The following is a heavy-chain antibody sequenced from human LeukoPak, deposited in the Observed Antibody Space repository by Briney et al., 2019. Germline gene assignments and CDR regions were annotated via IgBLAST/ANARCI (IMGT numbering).Heavy chain of an antibody. CDR3: AKSPNLKDYGDYVYFDY. Sequence: GGSLRLSCAASGFTFSSYAMSWVRQAPGKGLEWVSAISGSGGSTYYADSVKGRFTISRDNSKNTLYLQMNSLRAEDTVVYYCAKSPNLKDYGDYVYFDYWDQGTLVTVSS. D-gene: IGHD4-17*01. CDR1: GFTFSSYA. CDR2: ISGSGGST. J-gene: IGHJ4*02. V-gene: IGHV3-23*01.